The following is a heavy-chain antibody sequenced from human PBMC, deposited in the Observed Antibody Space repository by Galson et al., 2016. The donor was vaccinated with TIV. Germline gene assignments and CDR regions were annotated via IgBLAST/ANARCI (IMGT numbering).Heavy chain of an antibody. V-gene: IGHV1-18*04. CDR3: ARDAPYSSSWSIDY. Sequence: SVKVSCKASGYTFTNYGISWVRQAPGQGLEWMGWISGYDTNTEYVQKLQDRVTMTKDTSTSTAYMEPRSLRYDDTAVYYCARDAPYSSSWSIDYWGQGSLVTVSS. CDR1: GYTFTNYG. J-gene: IGHJ4*02. CDR2: ISGYDTNT. D-gene: IGHD6-13*01.